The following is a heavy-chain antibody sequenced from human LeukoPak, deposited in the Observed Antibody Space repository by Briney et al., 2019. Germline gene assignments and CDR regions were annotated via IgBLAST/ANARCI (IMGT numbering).Heavy chain of an antibody. D-gene: IGHD6-19*01. CDR1: GYTFTSYD. CDR2: MNPNSGDT. Sequence: ASVKVSCKASGYTFTSYDINWVRQATGQGLEWMGWMNPNSGDTNYAQMFQGRVTMTRDTSIRTAYMELSRLRSDDTAVYYCARVSSGWHGFNYWGQGTLVTVSS. CDR3: ARVSSGWHGFNY. V-gene: IGHV1-2*02. J-gene: IGHJ4*02.